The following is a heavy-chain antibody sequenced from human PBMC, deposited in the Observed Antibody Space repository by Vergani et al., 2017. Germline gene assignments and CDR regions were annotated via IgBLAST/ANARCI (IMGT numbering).Heavy chain of an antibody. J-gene: IGHJ4*02. Sequence: EVQLMESGGGLAQPGGSLRLSCAASGFVFSESPIHWVRQVPGKGLEWLGHIRRRSEHYAPAYGPSLIGRTTISRDDSTNTAYLQLSSLGTDDTAIYFCSAQTQSCDVYWCQGALVAVAS. CDR2: IRRRSEHYAP. CDR3: SAQTQSCDVY. CDR1: GFVFSESP. D-gene: IGHD3-10*01. V-gene: IGHV3-73*01.